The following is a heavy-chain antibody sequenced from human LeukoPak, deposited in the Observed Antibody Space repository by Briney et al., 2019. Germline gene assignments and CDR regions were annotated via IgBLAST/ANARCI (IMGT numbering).Heavy chain of an antibody. CDR2: IKSKTDGGTT. D-gene: IGHD6-13*01. J-gene: IGHJ6*02. Sequence: GGSLRLSCAASGFTFSNAWMSWVRQAPGKGLEWVGRIKSKTDGGTTDYAAPVKGRFTISRDDSKNTLYLQMNSLKTEDTAVYYCTTFVTAMPKSSSRYVPAPFVNRGMDVWGQGTTVTVSS. CDR3: TTFVTAMPKSSSRYVPAPFVNRGMDV. V-gene: IGHV3-15*01. CDR1: GFTFSNAW.